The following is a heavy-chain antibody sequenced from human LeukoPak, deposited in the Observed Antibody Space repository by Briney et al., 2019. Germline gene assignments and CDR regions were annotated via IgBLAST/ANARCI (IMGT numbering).Heavy chain of an antibody. CDR2: IKHDGSKK. V-gene: IGHV3-7*05. CDR1: GFTFSSHL. Sequence: GGSLRLSCAASGFTFSSHLMSWVRQAPGKALEWVANIKHDGSKKYYVGSVKRRFTISRDNAKNSLYLQMNTLRAEDTAVYYCALYKWNSKRDLDYWGQGTLVTVSS. CDR3: ALYKWNSKRDLDY. D-gene: IGHD1-7*01. J-gene: IGHJ4*02.